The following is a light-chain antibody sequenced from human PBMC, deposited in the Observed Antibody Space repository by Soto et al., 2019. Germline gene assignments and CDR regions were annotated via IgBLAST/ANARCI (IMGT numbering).Light chain of an antibody. J-gene: IGKJ4*01. V-gene: IGKV1-9*01. Sequence: DIQLTQSPSFLSASVGDRVTITCRASQGISSYLAWYQQRPGKAPKLLIYGASTLQSGVPSRFSGSRSGTEFTLTISSLQPEDFTTYSCQQFNSYPLTFGGGTKVEIK. CDR2: GAS. CDR3: QQFNSYPLT. CDR1: QGISSY.